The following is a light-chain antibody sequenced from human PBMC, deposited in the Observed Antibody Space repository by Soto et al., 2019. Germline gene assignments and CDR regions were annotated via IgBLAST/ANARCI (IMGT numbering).Light chain of an antibody. J-gene: IGLJ3*02. Sequence: QSVLTQPPSVSAAPGQKVTISCSGSSSNIGIFYVSWYQQVSGTAPKLLIYENDKRPSEIPDRFSASKSGTSATLGITGLQTGDEADYYCGTWDNNLSAMVFGGGTKVTVL. CDR2: END. CDR3: GTWDNNLSAMV. CDR1: SSNIGIFY. V-gene: IGLV1-51*02.